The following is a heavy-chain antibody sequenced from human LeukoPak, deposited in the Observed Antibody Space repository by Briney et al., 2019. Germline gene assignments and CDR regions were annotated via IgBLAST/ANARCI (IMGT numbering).Heavy chain of an antibody. CDR2: IRSNSDGGTI. CDR1: GFTFSNAW. D-gene: IGHD3-22*01. CDR3: ATDFYDST. V-gene: IGHV3-15*07. Sequence: PGGSLRLFCATAGFTFSNAWMNWVRQTPGKGLEWVGRIRSNSDGGTIDYAAPVTGRFTLSRDDSKPTLYLQMTTLQTEDTAVYYCATDFYDSTWGQGTLVTVSS. J-gene: IGHJ5*02.